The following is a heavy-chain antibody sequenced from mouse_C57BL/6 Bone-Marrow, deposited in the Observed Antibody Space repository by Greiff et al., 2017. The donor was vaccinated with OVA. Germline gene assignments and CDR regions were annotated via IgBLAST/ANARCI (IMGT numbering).Heavy chain of an antibody. V-gene: IGHV1-81*01. Sequence: VQLQESGAELARPGASVKLSCKASGYTFTSYGISWVKQRTGQGLEWIGEIYPRSGNTYYNEKFKGKATLTADKSSSTAYMELRSLTSEDSAVYFCARSGGSRHWYFDVWGTGTTVTVSS. CDR3: ARSGGSRHWYFDV. J-gene: IGHJ1*03. CDR1: GYTFTSYG. D-gene: IGHD1-1*01. CDR2: IYPRSGNT.